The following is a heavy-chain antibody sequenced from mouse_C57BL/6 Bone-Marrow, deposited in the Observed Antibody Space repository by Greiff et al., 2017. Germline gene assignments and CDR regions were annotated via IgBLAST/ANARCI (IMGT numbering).Heavy chain of an antibody. Sequence: EVQLQQSGAELVKPGASVKLSCTASGFNITAYPIHWMKQRPGQSLEWIGKFDPYNGDTKYTPKFQGKATLTADKSSNTVYLELSRLTSEDSAVYYCARRGYFDVWGTGTTVTVSS. J-gene: IGHJ1*03. CDR1: GFNITAYP. CDR3: ARRGYFDV. CDR2: FDPYNGDT. V-gene: IGHV14-2*01.